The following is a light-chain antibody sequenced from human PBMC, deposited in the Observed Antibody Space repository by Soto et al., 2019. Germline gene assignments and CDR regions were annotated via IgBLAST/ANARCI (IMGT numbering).Light chain of an antibody. CDR1: QSISSY. J-gene: IGKJ2*01. CDR3: QQSYSTPMYT. Sequence: DIQMTQSPSSLSASVGDRVTITCRASQSISSYLNWYQQKPGKDPKLLIYAASSLQSGVTSRFSGSGSGTDFNLTISSLQPEDFATYYCQQSYSTPMYTFGQGTKLEIK. CDR2: AAS. V-gene: IGKV1-39*01.